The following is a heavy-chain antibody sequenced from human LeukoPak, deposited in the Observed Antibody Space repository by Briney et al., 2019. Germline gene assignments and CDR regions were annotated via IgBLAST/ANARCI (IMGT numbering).Heavy chain of an antibody. CDR3: ARGIHCSGGSCYVAP. J-gene: IGHJ3*01. V-gene: IGHV4-59*12. CDR1: GGSISSYY. CDR2: IYYSGST. Sequence: SETLSLTCTVSGGSISSYYWSWIRQPPGKGLEWIGYIYYSGSTNYNPSLKSRVTISVDTSKNQFSLKLSSVTAADTAVYYCARGIHCSGGSCYVAPWGQGTMVTVSS. D-gene: IGHD2-15*01.